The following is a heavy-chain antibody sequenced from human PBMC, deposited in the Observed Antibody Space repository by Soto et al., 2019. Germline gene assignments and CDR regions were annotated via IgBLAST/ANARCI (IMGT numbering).Heavy chain of an antibody. Sequence: ASVKVSCKASGYFFASYSMHWVRQAPGQGLEWMGMINPSVSSTSYVEKFQGRVTMTRDTSTSTVYMELSSLRAEDTAVYYCAKDHTVTHFTVYYGMDVWGQGTTVTVSS. D-gene: IGHD4-4*01. CDR3: AKDHTVTHFTVYYGMDV. CDR2: INPSVSST. CDR1: GYFFASYS. V-gene: IGHV1-46*01. J-gene: IGHJ6*02.